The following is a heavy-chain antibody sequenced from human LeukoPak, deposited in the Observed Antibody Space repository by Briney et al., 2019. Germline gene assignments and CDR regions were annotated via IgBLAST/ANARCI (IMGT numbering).Heavy chain of an antibody. J-gene: IGHJ4*02. Sequence: SETLSLTCTVSGGSVSSYYWSWIRQPPGKGLEWIGYIYYSGSTNYNPSLKSRVTISVDTSKNQFSLKLSPVTAADTAVYYCARVGYRPRYCSSTSCYNPINYYFDYWGQGTLVTVSS. CDR3: ARVGYRPRYCSSTSCYNPINYYFDY. CDR1: GGSVSSYY. D-gene: IGHD2-2*01. V-gene: IGHV4-59*02. CDR2: IYYSGST.